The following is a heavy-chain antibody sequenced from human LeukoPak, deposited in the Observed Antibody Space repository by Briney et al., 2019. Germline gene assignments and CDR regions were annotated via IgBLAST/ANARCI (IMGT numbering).Heavy chain of an antibody. Sequence: GGSLRLSCAASGFTFSSYGMSWVRQAPGKGLEWVSTISDNVGRTYYADSVEGRFTISRDNSKNTLYLQMNSLRAEDTAVYYCAKDLRYSGSYRSGNYWGQGTLVTVSS. CDR1: GFTFSSYG. D-gene: IGHD1-26*01. CDR3: AKDLRYSGSYRSGNY. V-gene: IGHV3-23*01. CDR2: ISDNVGRT. J-gene: IGHJ4*02.